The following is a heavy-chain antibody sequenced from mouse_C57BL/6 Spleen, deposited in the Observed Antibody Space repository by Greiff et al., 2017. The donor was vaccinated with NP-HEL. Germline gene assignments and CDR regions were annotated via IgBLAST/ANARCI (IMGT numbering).Heavy chain of an antibody. J-gene: IGHJ4*01. D-gene: IGHD1-1*01. Sequence: LVESGPELVKPGASVKISCKASGYAFSSSWMNWVKQRPGKGLEWIGRIYPGDGDTNYNGKFKGKATLTADKSSSTAYMQLSSLTSEDSAVYFCARGRYYGSSYPYAMDYWGQGTSVTVSS. CDR2: IYPGDGDT. CDR3: ARGRYYGSSYPYAMDY. V-gene: IGHV1-82*01. CDR1: GYAFSSSW.